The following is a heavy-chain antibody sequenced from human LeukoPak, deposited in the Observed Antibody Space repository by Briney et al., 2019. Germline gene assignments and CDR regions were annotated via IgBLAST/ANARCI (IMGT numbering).Heavy chain of an antibody. D-gene: IGHD1-1*01. CDR1: GGSFSGFY. J-gene: IGHJ4*02. CDR2: INHSRGT. Sequence: SETLSLTCAVHGGSFSGFYWTWMRQPPGKGPELIGEINHSRGTGYNPSLRSRVTISQDTSKNQFSLKLTSVTAADTAVYYCARGLGEGYPDSWGQGTLVIVSS. V-gene: IGHV4-34*01. CDR3: ARGLGEGYPDS.